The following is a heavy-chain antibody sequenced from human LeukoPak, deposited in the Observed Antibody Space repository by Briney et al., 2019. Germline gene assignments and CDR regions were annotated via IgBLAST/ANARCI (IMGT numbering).Heavy chain of an antibody. CDR3: ARAGVGATSDY. CDR2: ITYNSGTI. CDR1: GFTFRSYA. D-gene: IGHD1-26*01. Sequence: GGSLRLSCAASGFTFRSYAMQWVRQAPGKGLEWVSYITYNSGTIFYADSVKGRFTVSRDNAKNSLYLQMNSPSDEDTAVYYCARAGVGATSDYWGQGTLVTVSS. J-gene: IGHJ4*02. V-gene: IGHV3-48*02.